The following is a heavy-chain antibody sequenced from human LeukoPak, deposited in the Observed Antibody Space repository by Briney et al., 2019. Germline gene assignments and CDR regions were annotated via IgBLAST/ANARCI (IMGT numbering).Heavy chain of an antibody. Sequence: PSQTLSLTCTVSGGSISSGDYYWSWIRQPPGKGLEWIGYIYYSGSTYYNPSLKSRVTISVDTSKNQFSLKLSSVTAADTAEYYCARSITIHLSFTAWFDPWGQGTLVTVSS. D-gene: IGHD3-3*01. J-gene: IGHJ5*02. V-gene: IGHV4-30-4*08. CDR3: ARSITIHLSFTAWFDP. CDR2: IYYSGST. CDR1: GGSISSGDYY.